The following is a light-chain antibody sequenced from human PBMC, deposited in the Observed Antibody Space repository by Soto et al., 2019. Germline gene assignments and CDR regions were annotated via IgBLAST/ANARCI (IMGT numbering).Light chain of an antibody. V-gene: IGLV2-23*02. CDR2: EVS. CDR1: SSDVGSYNL. CDR3: RPYAGSSPFV. J-gene: IGLJ1*01. Sequence: QSALTQPASVSGSPGQSITISCTGTSSDVGSYNLVSWYQQHPGKAPKLMIYEVSKRPSGVSNRFSGSKSGNTASLTISGFQAEDEAGYYCRPYAGSSPFVFGTGTKLTVL.